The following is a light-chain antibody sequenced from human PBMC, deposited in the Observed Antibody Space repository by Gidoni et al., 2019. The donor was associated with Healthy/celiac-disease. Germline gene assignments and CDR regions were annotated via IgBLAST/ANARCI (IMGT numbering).Light chain of an antibody. J-gene: IGKJ2*01. CDR2: LGS. CDR1: HSLLHSNGYIY. CDR3: MQALQTPAT. V-gene: IGKV2-28*01. Sequence: DIVMTQSPLTLPITPGAPASISCRSSHSLLHSNGYIYLDWYLQKPGQSPQLLIYLGSTRASGVPDRVSGSGSGTDFTLKISRVEAEDVGVYYCMQALQTPATFXQXTKLEIK.